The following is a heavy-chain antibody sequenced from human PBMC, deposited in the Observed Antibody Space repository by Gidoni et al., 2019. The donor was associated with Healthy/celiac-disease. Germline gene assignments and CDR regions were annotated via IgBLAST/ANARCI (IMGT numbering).Heavy chain of an antibody. CDR2: IYYSGST. Sequence: QLQLQESGPGLVQPSETLSLTCPVSGGSISSSSYYWGWIRQPPGKGLEWIGSIYYSGSTYYNPSLKSRVTISVDTSKNQFSLKLSSVTAADTAVYYCARDMVAPAAPNWFDPWGQGTLVTVSS. J-gene: IGHJ5*02. CDR3: ARDMVAPAAPNWFDP. CDR1: GGSISSSSYY. V-gene: IGHV4-39*07. D-gene: IGHD2-2*01.